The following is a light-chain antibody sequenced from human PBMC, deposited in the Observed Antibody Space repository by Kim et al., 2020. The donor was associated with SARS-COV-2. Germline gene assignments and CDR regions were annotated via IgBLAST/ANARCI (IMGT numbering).Light chain of an antibody. CDR3: QEANIFPIM. CDR2: GAS. J-gene: IGKJ5*01. V-gene: IGKV1D-12*01. Sequence: APGGDIVTITCLAGQDISGCVAWYQQTPGKAPNLLIYGASTLQSGVPSRFSGSGSGTEFTLTISNLQPEDFATYYCQEANIFPIMFGQGTRLEIK. CDR1: QDISGC.